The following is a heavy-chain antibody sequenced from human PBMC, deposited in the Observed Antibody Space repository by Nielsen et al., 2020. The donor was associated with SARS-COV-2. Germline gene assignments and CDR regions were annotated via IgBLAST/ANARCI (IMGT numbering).Heavy chain of an antibody. Sequence: GESLKISCAASGFTFSNDWMSWVRQAPGKGLEWVGRIKSKTDGGTTDYAAPVKGRFTISRDDSKNTLYLQMNSLKTEDTAVYYCTTESDIINEGVWGQGTLVTVSS. J-gene: IGHJ4*02. D-gene: IGHD3-9*01. V-gene: IGHV3-15*01. CDR1: GFTFSNDW. CDR3: TTESDIINEGV. CDR2: IKSKTDGGTT.